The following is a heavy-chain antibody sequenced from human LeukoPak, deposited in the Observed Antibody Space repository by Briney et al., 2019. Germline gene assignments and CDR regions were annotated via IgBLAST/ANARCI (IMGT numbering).Heavy chain of an antibody. D-gene: IGHD6-13*01. CDR3: ARRVHSSSWSSYFDY. J-gene: IGHJ4*02. CDR2: IYHSGST. V-gene: IGHV4-38-2*02. CDR1: GYSISSGYY. Sequence: SETLSLTCTVSGYSISSGYYWGWIRQPPGKGLEWTGSIYHSGSTYYNPSLKSRVTISVDKSKNQFFLKLSSVTATDTAVYYCARRVHSSSWSSYFDYWGQETLVTVSS.